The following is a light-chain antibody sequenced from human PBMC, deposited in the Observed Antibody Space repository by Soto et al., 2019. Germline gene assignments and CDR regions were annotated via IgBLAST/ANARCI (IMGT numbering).Light chain of an antibody. J-gene: IGKJ5*01. CDR3: QQRSNWPPIT. V-gene: IGKV3-15*01. CDR1: QSVTYN. Sequence: TLMTQSPATLYASPGERVTLSCRASQSVTYNLAWYQQKPGQAPRLLIYGASTRATGIPARFSGRGSGTEFTLTITSLQSEDFAVYYCQQRSNWPPITFGQGTRLEIK. CDR2: GAS.